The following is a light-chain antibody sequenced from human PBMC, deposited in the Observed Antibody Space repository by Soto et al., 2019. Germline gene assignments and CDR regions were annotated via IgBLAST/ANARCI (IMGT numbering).Light chain of an antibody. J-gene: IGLJ2*01. Sequence: QPVLTQPPSASGTPGQSVTISCSGSSYNIGSNTVNCYQQLPGTAPKLLIYINKQRPSGVPDRFSGSKSGTSASLAISGLQSEDEADYYWAAWDDSLVEVFGGGTKVTVL. V-gene: IGLV1-44*01. CDR3: AAWDDSLVEV. CDR1: SYNIGSNT. CDR2: INK.